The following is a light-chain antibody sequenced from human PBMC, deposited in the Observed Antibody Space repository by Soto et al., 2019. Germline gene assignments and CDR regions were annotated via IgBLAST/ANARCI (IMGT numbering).Light chain of an antibody. V-gene: IGKV1-27*01. CDR3: QKYHSAPWT. Sequence: DIQMTQSPSSLSASVGDRVTITCRASQGISNYLAWYQQKPGKVPKLLIYAASTLQSGVPSRFSGSGSGTDVTLTISSLQTEDVDTYYCQKYHSAPWTFGQGTKVEIK. J-gene: IGKJ1*01. CDR2: AAS. CDR1: QGISNY.